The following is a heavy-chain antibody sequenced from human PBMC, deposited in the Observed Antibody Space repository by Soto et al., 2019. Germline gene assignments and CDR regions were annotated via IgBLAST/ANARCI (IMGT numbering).Heavy chain of an antibody. D-gene: IGHD6-6*01. CDR2: ISSNGVGT. J-gene: IGHJ6*03. CDR3: ARRARPDFYYMDV. V-gene: IGHV3-64*01. Sequence: EVQLAESGGGLAQPGGSLRLSCAASGFTLSGYAMDWVRQDPGKGLEYVSGISSNGVGTYYANSVQGRFTISRDNSKNTVYRQIGSLRPEDMAVYYFARRARPDFYYMDVWGKGTTVTGSS. CDR1: GFTLSGYA.